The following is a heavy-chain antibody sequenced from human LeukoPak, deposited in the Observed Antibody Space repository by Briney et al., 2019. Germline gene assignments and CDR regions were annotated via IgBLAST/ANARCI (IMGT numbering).Heavy chain of an antibody. CDR1: GYSFTSYW. CDR3: ARHRGLGYCSSTSCYDAFGI. Sequence: GESLKISCKGSGYSFTSYWIGWVRQMPGKGLEWMGIIYPGDSDTRYSPSFQGQVTISADKSISTAYLQWSSLKASDTAMYYCARHRGLGYCSSTSCYDAFGIWGQGTMVTVSS. V-gene: IGHV5-51*01. J-gene: IGHJ3*02. CDR2: IYPGDSDT. D-gene: IGHD2-2*01.